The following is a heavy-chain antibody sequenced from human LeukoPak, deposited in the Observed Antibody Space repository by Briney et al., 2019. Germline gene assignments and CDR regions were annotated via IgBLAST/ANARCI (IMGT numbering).Heavy chain of an antibody. Sequence: SVKVSCKASGGAFNNHAFTWVRQAPGQGLEWMGGIVPMFGTTNYAQKFQGRLTITADASTSTAYMELSSLRSEDTAVYYCASGPFLTFDHTPEGYYHYFMDVWGTGTTV. CDR3: ASGPFLTFDHTPEGYYHYFMDV. J-gene: IGHJ6*03. V-gene: IGHV1-69*13. CDR1: GGAFNNHA. D-gene: IGHD1-14*01. CDR2: IVPMFGTT.